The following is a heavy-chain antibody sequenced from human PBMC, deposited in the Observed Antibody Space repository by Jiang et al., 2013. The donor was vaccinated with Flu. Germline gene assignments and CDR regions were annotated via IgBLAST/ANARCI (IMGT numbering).Heavy chain of an antibody. D-gene: IGHD5-18*01. Sequence: GSGLVKPSETLSLTCTVSGGSIMRSSYYWGWIRQSPGKGLEWIASVYYSGLTYHNPSLKSRVTISVDTSKNQISLKLGYVTAADTAVYFCARTDTAMVQTDSWGQGILVTVSS. CDR3: ARTDTAMVQTDS. CDR2: VYYSGLT. CDR1: GGSIMRSSYY. V-gene: IGHV4-39*01. J-gene: IGHJ4*02.